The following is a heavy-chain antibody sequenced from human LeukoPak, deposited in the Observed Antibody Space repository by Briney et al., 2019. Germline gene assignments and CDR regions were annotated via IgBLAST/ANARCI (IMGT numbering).Heavy chain of an antibody. V-gene: IGHV3-33*06. CDR2: IWSDGTNQ. J-gene: IGHJ4*02. Sequence: GRSLRLSCAASGLTFSHYGFHWVRQAPGKGLEWGAVIWSDGTNQFYADSVKGRFTISRDYSQKTVYLEMHSLRTEDTAMYYCAKDAQRGFDYSNSLEYWGPGTLVTVSS. D-gene: IGHD4-11*01. CDR3: AKDAQRGFDYSNSLEY. CDR1: GLTFSHYG.